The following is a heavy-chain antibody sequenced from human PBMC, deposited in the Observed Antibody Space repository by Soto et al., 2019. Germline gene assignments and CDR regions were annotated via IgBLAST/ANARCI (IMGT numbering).Heavy chain of an antibody. V-gene: IGHV5-51*01. CDR2: IYPSDSDT. Sequence: PWESLKISCQGSGYNFAGYWIAWVRQMPGKGLELMGIIYPSDSDTRYRPSFQGQVTISADKSISSAYLQWSSLRASDTAMYYCARGGVSTRTFDYWGQGTPVTVSS. D-gene: IGHD3-3*01. J-gene: IGHJ4*02. CDR3: ARGGVSTRTFDY. CDR1: GYNFAGYW.